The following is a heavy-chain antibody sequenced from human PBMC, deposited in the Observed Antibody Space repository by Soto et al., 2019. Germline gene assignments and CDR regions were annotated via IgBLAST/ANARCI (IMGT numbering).Heavy chain of an antibody. CDR3: ARGRDIVVVVAATPARWFDP. CDR1: GFTFSDYY. Sequence: PGGSLRLSCAASGFTFSDYYMSWIRQAPGKGLEWVSYISSSGSTIYYADSVKGRFTISRDNAKNSLYLQMNSLRAEDTAVYYCARGRDIVVVVAATPARWFDPWGQGTLVTVSS. V-gene: IGHV3-11*01. D-gene: IGHD2-15*01. J-gene: IGHJ5*02. CDR2: ISSSGSTI.